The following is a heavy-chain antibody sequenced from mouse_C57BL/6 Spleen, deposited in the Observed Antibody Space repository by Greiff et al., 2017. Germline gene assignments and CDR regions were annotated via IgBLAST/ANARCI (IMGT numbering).Heavy chain of an antibody. CDR2: INPNNGGT. CDR1: GYTFTDYN. J-gene: IGHJ1*03. Sequence: EVQLQQSGPELVKPGASVKIPCKASGYTFTDYNMDWVKQSHGKSLEWIGDINPNNGGTIYNQKFKGKATLTVDTSSSTAYMELRSLTSEDAAVYYCARRTTVVARYFGVWGTGTTVTVAS. V-gene: IGHV1-18*01. D-gene: IGHD1-1*01. CDR3: ARRTTVVARYFGV.